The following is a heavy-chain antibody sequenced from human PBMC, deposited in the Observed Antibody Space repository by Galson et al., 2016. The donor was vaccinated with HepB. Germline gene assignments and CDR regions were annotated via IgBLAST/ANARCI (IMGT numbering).Heavy chain of an antibody. V-gene: IGHV4-39*01. CDR1: GNSISATTHY. CDR2: VYHSGTT. J-gene: IGHJ4*02. Sequence: SETLSLTCSVSGNSISATTHYWGWIRQPPGGGLEWIASVYHSGTTYYNPAVESRLTISVDTSKNQFFLQLTSVTAADMAVYYCAALPGGNYYYEYWGQGILVTVSS. CDR3: AALPGGNYYYEY. D-gene: IGHD1-7*01.